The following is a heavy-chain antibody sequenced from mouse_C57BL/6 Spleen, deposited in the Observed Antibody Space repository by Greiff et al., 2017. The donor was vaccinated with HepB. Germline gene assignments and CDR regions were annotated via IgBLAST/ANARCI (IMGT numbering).Heavy chain of an antibody. CDR3: ARRDYYGSSFDY. CDR2: INPSSGYT. D-gene: IGHD1-1*01. V-gene: IGHV1-4*01. J-gene: IGHJ2*01. Sequence: VQLQHSGAELARPGASVKMSCKASGYTFTSYTMHWVKQRPGQGLEWIGYINPSSGYTKYNQKFKDKATLTADKSSSTAYMQLSSLTSEDSAVYYCARRDYYGSSFDYWGQGTTLTVSS. CDR1: GYTFTSYT.